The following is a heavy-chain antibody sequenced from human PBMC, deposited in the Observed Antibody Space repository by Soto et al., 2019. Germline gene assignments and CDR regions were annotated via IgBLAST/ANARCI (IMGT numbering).Heavy chain of an antibody. V-gene: IGHV4-39*01. CDR1: GGSISSSSYY. CDR2: IYYSGST. Sequence: QLQRQESGPGLVKPSETLYLTCTVSGGSISSSSYYWGWIRQPPGQGLEWIGSIYYSGSTYYNPSLKSRVTISVDTSKNQFSLKLSSVTAADTAVYYCARQDTAMVTIDYWGQGTLVTVSS. J-gene: IGHJ4*02. CDR3: ARQDTAMVTIDY. D-gene: IGHD5-18*01.